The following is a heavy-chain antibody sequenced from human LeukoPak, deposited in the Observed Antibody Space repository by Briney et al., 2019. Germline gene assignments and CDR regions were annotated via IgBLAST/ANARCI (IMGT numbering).Heavy chain of an antibody. J-gene: IGHJ4*02. V-gene: IGHV3-23*01. Sequence: GGSLRLSCAASGFTFSSYAMGWVRQAPGKGLGWVSAISSSGGTTYYADSVKGRFAISRDNSKNTLYLQMNSLRAEDTAVYYCAKDRYDSSAADYWGQGTLVTVSS. CDR3: AKDRYDSSAADY. D-gene: IGHD3-22*01. CDR2: ISSSGGTT. CDR1: GFTFSSYA.